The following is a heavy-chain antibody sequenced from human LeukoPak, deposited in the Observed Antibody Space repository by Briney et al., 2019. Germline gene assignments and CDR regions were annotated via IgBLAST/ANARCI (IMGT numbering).Heavy chain of an antibody. CDR2: MNHNSGNT. CDR1: GYTFSSYD. V-gene: IGHV1-8*01. J-gene: IGHJ6*02. Sequence: ASVKVSCKASGYTFSSYDINWVRQATGQGLEWMGWMNHNSGNTGYAQNFQGRVTMTRNTSINTAYMELSSLRPDDTAVYFCAKASNYYYYYALDVWGQGTTVTVSS. D-gene: IGHD4-11*01. CDR3: AKASNYYYYYALDV.